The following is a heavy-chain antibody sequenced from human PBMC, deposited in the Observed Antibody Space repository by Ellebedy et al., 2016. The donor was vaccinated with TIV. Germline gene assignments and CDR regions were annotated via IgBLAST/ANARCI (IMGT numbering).Heavy chain of an antibody. CDR2: IYPGDSDT. CDR3: ARRMVRGGIRYAMDV. V-gene: IGHV5-51*01. CDR1: GYSFTNYW. D-gene: IGHD3-10*01. J-gene: IGHJ6*02. Sequence: GESLKISCQASGYSFTNYWIGWVRQMPGKGLEWMGNIYPGDSDTRYIPSFEGQVTISVDKSISTAYLQWNSLKASDNATYYCARRMVRGGIRYAMDVWGQGTTVTVSS.